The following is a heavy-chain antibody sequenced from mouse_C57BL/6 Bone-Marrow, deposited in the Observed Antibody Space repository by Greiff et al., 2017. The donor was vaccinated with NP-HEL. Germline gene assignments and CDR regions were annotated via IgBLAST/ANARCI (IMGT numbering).Heavy chain of an antibody. CDR1: GYTFTEYT. D-gene: IGHD1-1*01. J-gene: IGHJ2*01. CDR2: FYPGSGSI. Sequence: VQLQQSGAELVKPGASVKLSCKASGYTFTEYTIHWVKQRSGQGLEWIGWFYPGSGSIKYNEKFKDKDTLTADKSSSTVYMELSRLTSEDSAVYFCARHGYYYGSSYAVLYFDYWGQGTTLTVSS. V-gene: IGHV1-62-2*01. CDR3: ARHGYYYGSSYAVLYFDY.